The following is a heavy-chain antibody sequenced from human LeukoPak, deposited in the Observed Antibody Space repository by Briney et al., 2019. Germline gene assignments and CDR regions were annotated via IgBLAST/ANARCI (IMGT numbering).Heavy chain of an antibody. CDR3: ARGRCSGGSCYGY. V-gene: IGHV7-4-1*02. J-gene: IGHJ4*02. CDR2: INTNTGNP. D-gene: IGHD2-15*01. Sequence: QXPGQGLXXXXWINTNTGNPTYAQGFTGRFVFSLDTSVSTAYLQISSLKAEDTAVYYCARGRCSGGSCYGYWGQGTLVTVSS.